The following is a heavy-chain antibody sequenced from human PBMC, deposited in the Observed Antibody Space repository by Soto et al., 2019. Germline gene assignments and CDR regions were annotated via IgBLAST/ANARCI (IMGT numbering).Heavy chain of an antibody. Sequence: ASVKVSCKASGYTFTSYGISWVRQAPGQGLEWMGWISAYNGNTNYAQKLQGRVTMTTDTSTSTAYMELRSLRSDDTAVYYCAREAVPYDFWSGRYGMDVWGQGTTVTVSS. D-gene: IGHD3-3*01. V-gene: IGHV1-18*01. J-gene: IGHJ6*02. CDR2: ISAYNGNT. CDR1: GYTFTSYG. CDR3: AREAVPYDFWSGRYGMDV.